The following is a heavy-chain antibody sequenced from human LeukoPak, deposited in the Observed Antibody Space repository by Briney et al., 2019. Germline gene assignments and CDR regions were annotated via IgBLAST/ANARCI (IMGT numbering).Heavy chain of an antibody. Sequence: GGSLRLSCTASGFTFGDYAMSWVRQAPGKGLEWVGFIRSKAYGGTTEYAASVKGRFTISRDDSKSIAYLQMNSLKTEDTAVYYCTRGGPLGYNWFDPWGQGTLVTVSS. CDR1: GFTFGDYA. CDR2: IRSKAYGGTT. V-gene: IGHV3-49*04. D-gene: IGHD7-27*01. J-gene: IGHJ5*02. CDR3: TRGGPLGYNWFDP.